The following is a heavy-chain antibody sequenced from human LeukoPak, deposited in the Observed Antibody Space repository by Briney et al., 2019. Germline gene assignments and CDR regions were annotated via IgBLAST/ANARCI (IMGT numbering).Heavy chain of an antibody. CDR1: GFTFSSYA. V-gene: IGHV3-30*04. D-gene: IGHD2-21*01. Sequence: GGSLRLSCAASGFTFSSYAMSWVRQAPGKGLEWVAVISYDGSNKYYADSVKGRFTISRDNSKNTLYLQMNSLRAEDTAVYYCARGDGGRGMYFQHWGQGTLVTVSS. CDR2: ISYDGSNK. J-gene: IGHJ1*01. CDR3: ARGDGGRGMYFQH.